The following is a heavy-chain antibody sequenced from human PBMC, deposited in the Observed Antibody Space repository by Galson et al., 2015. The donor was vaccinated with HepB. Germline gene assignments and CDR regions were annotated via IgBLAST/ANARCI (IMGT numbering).Heavy chain of an antibody. V-gene: IGHV3-23*01. CDR1: GFTFSSYG. CDR2: IGGSGVTT. D-gene: IGHD3-3*01. J-gene: IGHJ4*02. Sequence: SLRLSCAASGFTFSSYGMTWVRQAPGKGLEWVSSIGGSGVTTYYADSVKSRFAISRDNSKSTLYLQLNSLRAEDTAVYYCATVSSGIFHYWGQGALVTVSS. CDR3: ATVSSGIFHY.